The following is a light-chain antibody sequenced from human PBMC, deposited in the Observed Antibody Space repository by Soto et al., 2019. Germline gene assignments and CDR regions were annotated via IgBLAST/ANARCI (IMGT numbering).Light chain of an antibody. Sequence: ELVLTQSPGTLSLSPGERATLSCRASQSVGSNFLAWYQPKPGQAPRRLINVASSRATGIPDRGSGSGSGTYFSLTIGRLELEDFAVYYCQQYGSAPIAFGQGTRLEIK. CDR2: VAS. J-gene: IGKJ5*01. CDR3: QQYGSAPIA. V-gene: IGKV3-20*01. CDR1: QSVGSNF.